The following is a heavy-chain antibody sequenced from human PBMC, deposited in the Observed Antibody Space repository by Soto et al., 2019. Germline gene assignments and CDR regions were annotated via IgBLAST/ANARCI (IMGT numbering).Heavy chain of an antibody. CDR1: GFTFSSYA. V-gene: IGHV3-30-3*01. CDR3: ARDLDSGYVRSLFDY. D-gene: IGHD5-12*01. CDR2: ISYDGSNK. Sequence: GGSLRLSCAASGFTFSSYAMHWVRQAPGKGLEWVAVISYDGSNKYYADSVKGRFTISRDNSKNTLYLQMNSLRAEDTAVYYCARDLDSGYVRSLFDYWGQGTLVTVSS. J-gene: IGHJ4*02.